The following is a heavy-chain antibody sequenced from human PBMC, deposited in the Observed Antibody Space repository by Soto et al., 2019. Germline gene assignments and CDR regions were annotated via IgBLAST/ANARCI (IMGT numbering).Heavy chain of an antibody. D-gene: IGHD3-22*01. CDR2: ISGSGGST. J-gene: IGHJ4*02. V-gene: IGHV3-23*01. CDR1: GFTFSSYA. Sequence: EVQLLESGGGLVQPGGSLRLSCAASGFTFSSYAMSWVRQAPGKGLEWVSAISGSGGSTYYADSVKGRFTISRDNSKNTLYLQMNSLRAEDTAVYYCAKGDYYDSSGYSYFDYWGQGTLVTVSS. CDR3: AKGDYYDSSGYSYFDY.